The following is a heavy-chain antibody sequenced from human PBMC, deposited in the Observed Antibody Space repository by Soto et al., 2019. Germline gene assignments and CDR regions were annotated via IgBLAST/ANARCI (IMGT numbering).Heavy chain of an antibody. CDR3: GKVLVGATGHTDSDS. V-gene: IGHV4-39*01. CDR2: IDYNGVT. D-gene: IGHD2-15*01. Sequence: SETLSLTCTVSGGSIYRSGYYWGWIRQPPGRGLEWIGNIDYNGVTYSNPSLKGRVTISRDTSKNQFSLKSTSVTAADTALYYCGKVLVGATGHTDSDSWGPGTLVTVSS. J-gene: IGHJ4*02. CDR1: GGSIYRSGYY.